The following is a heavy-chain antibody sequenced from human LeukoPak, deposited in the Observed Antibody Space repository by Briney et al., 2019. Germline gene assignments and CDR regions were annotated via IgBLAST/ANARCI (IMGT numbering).Heavy chain of an antibody. CDR3: AKHQARHIVVVIANAFDI. J-gene: IGHJ3*02. V-gene: IGHV3-23*01. Sequence: GGSLRLSCAASGFTFSSYAMSWVRQAPGKGLEWVSGISNSGGSTYYADSVKGRFTISRDNSKNTLNLQMNSLRAEDTAVYYCAKHQARHIVVVIANAFDIWGQGTMVTVSS. D-gene: IGHD2-21*01. CDR1: GFTFSSYA. CDR2: ISNSGGST.